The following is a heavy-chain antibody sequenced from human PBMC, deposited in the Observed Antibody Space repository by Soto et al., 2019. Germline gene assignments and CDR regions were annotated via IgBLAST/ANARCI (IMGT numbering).Heavy chain of an antibody. CDR2: ISGSGVTT. CDR3: VKHHGGVLSHFHQ. CDR1: GFTFSSYA. J-gene: IGHJ4*02. D-gene: IGHD3-10*01. V-gene: IGHV3-23*01. Sequence: EVQLLESGGTLVQPGGSLRLSCTASGFTFSSYALTWVRQAPGKGLEWISGISGSGVTTYYADSVKGRFTISRDNSMDTLYLQMIRLSAEDTALYYCVKHHGGVLSHFHQWGQGTLVTVSS.